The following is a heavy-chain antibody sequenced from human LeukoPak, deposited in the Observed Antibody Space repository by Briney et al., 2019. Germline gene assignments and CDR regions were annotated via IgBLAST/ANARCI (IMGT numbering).Heavy chain of an antibody. CDR1: GFTFSSYA. Sequence: GGSLRLSCAASGFTFSSYAMGWVRQAPGKGLEWVSAISGSGGSTYYADSVKGRFTISRDNAKNSLYLQMNSLRAEDTAVYYCARDRWGYYDSSGFDYWGQGTLVTVSS. J-gene: IGHJ4*02. V-gene: IGHV3-23*01. D-gene: IGHD3-22*01. CDR3: ARDRWGYYDSSGFDY. CDR2: ISGSGGST.